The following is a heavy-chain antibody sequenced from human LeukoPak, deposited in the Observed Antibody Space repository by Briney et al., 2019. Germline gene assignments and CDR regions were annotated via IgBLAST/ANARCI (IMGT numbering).Heavy chain of an antibody. V-gene: IGHV4-59*01. J-gene: IGHJ4*02. CDR2: IHHSGNA. CDR3: ARGLSNGWSSPNFEY. CDR1: GDFISTYY. D-gene: IGHD6-19*01. Sequence: SETLSLTCTVSGDFISTYYWSWIRQPPGKGLEWIGYIHHSGNANYNPSLKRRVTISIDTSKSQFSLNLSSVTAADTAVYYCARGLSNGWSSPNFEYWGQGTLVTVSS.